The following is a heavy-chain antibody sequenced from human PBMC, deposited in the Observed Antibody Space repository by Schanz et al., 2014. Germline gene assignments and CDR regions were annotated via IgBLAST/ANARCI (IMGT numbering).Heavy chain of an antibody. CDR2: IKKDGSEK. CDR3: ARGRVLES. V-gene: IGHV3-7*01. D-gene: IGHD1-1*01. Sequence: EVQLAESGGGLVQPGGSLRLSCAASGFTFSGFWMTWVRQAPGKGLEWVANIKKDGSEKYYVDSVMGRFTISRDNAKNSLFLQMNSLRPEDTAVYYCARGRVLESWGQGTLVTVSS. CDR1: GFTFSGFW. J-gene: IGHJ5*02.